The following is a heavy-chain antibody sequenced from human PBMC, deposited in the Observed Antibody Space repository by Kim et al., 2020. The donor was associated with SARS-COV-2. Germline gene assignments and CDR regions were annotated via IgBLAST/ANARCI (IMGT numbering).Heavy chain of an antibody. J-gene: IGHJ4*02. CDR3: ARGYNYGLDY. CDR1: GFAFSSDW. D-gene: IGHD5-18*01. V-gene: IGHV3-74*01. CDR2: ITGDGSST. Sequence: GGSLRLSCAASGFAFSSDWMHWVRQAPGKGLVWVSGITGDGSSTNYADSVKGRFTISRDNAKNTVFLQMNSLRAEDTAVYYCARGYNYGLDYWGQGTLVT.